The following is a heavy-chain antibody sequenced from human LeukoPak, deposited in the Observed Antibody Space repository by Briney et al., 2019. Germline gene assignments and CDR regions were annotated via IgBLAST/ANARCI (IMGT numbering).Heavy chain of an antibody. CDR3: ARENSGSYYRWFDP. CDR2: IIPILGIA. Sequence: SVKVSCKASGGTFSSYTISWVRQAPGQGLXXXXRIIPILGIANYAQRFQGRVTITADKSTSTAYMELSSLRSEDTAVYYCARENSGSYYRWFDPWGQGTLVTVSS. J-gene: IGHJ5*02. CDR1: GGTFSSYT. D-gene: IGHD1-26*01. V-gene: IGHV1-69*04.